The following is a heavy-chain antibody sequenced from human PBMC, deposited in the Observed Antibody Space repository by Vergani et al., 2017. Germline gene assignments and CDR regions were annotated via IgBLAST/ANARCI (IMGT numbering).Heavy chain of an antibody. CDR1: GGTFSSYA. V-gene: IGHV1-46*03. D-gene: IGHD2-15*01. J-gene: IGHJ6*02. Sequence: QVQLVQSGAEVKKPGSSVKVSCKASGGTFSSYAISWVRQAPGQGLEWMGIINPSGGSTSYAQKFQGRVTMTRDTSTSTVYMELSSLRSEDTAVYYCAREGEINCSGGSCYYRGANYYYGMDVWGQGTTVTVSS. CDR3: AREGEINCSGGSCYYRGANYYYGMDV. CDR2: INPSGGST.